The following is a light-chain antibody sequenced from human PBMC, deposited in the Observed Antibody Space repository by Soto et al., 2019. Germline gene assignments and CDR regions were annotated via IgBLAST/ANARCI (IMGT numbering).Light chain of an antibody. CDR3: QQYYSIPLT. CDR2: WAS. J-gene: IGKJ4*01. Sequence: DIVMTQSPDSLAVSLGERATINCKSSQSVLFTTNNKYFLAWYQQKPGQTPKLLTYWASTRASGVPDRFTGRGSGTDFTLTISNLQAEDAAIYYCQQYYSIPLTFGGGTRVELK. V-gene: IGKV4-1*01. CDR1: QSVLFTTNNKYF.